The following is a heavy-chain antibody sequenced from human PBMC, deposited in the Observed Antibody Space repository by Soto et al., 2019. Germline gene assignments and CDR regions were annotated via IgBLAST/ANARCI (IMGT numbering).Heavy chain of an antibody. CDR3: AKFIAETGGSSGWPWFLDS. CDR1: GFTLSKYA. CDR2: ISGSGRTT. J-gene: IGHJ4*02. V-gene: IGHV3-23*01. Sequence: EVQLLESGGGLVQPGGSLRLSCAASGFTLSKYAMSWVRQAPGKGLEWVSAISGSGRTTYSADSVRGRFTISRDNSKNTLYLQMNSLSPEDTAVYYCAKFIAETGGSSGWPWFLDSWGQGTLVTVSS. D-gene: IGHD6-25*01.